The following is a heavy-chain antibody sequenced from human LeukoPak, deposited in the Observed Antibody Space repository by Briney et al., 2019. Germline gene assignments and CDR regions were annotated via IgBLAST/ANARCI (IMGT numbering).Heavy chain of an antibody. V-gene: IGHV3-21*01. CDR2: ISSSSSYI. CDR3: ASLGAVAGTSGWFDP. J-gene: IGHJ5*02. D-gene: IGHD6-19*01. CDR1: GFTFSSYS. Sequence: GGSLRLCCAASGFTFSSYSMNWVRQATGKGLEWVSSISSSSSYIYYADSVKGRFTISRDNAKNSLYLQMNSLRAEDTAVYYCASLGAVAGTSGWFDPWGQGTLVTVSS.